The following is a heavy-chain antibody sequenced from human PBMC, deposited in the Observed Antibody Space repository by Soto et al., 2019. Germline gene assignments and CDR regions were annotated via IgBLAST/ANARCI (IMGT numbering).Heavy chain of an antibody. CDR2: IYYSGST. Sequence: QLQLRESGPGLVKPSETLSLTCTVSGGSISSSSYYWGWIRQPPGKGLEWIGSIYYSGSTYYNPSLKSRVTISVDTSKNQFSLKLSSVTAADTAVYYCARSIYGSGSYYNGGHFDYWGQGTLVTVSS. V-gene: IGHV4-39*01. CDR3: ARSIYGSGSYYNGGHFDY. J-gene: IGHJ4*02. D-gene: IGHD3-10*01. CDR1: GGSISSSSYY.